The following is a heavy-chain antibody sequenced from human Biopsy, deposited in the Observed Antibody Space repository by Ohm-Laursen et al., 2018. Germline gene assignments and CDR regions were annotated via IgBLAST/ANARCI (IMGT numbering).Heavy chain of an antibody. J-gene: IGHJ3*02. Sequence: GSLRLSRAAPGFTFSSYAMNWVRQAPGKGLEWVSAITVSADTTYYADSVRVRFTVSRDNSQNTLYLQMISLRAEDTAIYYCAKGRVGNSGSLDIWGHGTMVTVSS. CDR1: GFTFSSYA. CDR2: ITVSADTT. CDR3: AKGRVGNSGSLDI. V-gene: IGHV3-23*01. D-gene: IGHD1-1*01.